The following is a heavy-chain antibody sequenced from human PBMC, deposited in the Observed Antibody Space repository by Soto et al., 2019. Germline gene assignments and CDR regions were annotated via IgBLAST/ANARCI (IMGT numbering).Heavy chain of an antibody. Sequence: QVQLVQSGAEVKKPGASIKVSCKASGYTFTSYYLHWVRQAPGQGLEWMDIINPSGGGTSYAQKFRSRVTMTIDSSTSTVYMELSSLISDDTAVYYCTRDRGTSMITKLFDYWGQGTLVTVSS. CDR3: TRDRGTSMITKLFDY. CDR1: GYTFTSYY. J-gene: IGHJ4*02. D-gene: IGHD3-16*01. CDR2: INPSGGGT. V-gene: IGHV1-46*03.